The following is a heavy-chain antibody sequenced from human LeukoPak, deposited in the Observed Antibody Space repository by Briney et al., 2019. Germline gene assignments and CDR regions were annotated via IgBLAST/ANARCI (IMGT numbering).Heavy chain of an antibody. J-gene: IGHJ5*02. D-gene: IGHD3-10*01. CDR3: ARDDHYGLGSYGFDP. CDR1: GYSFTSYG. V-gene: IGHV1-18*01. Sequence: GASVKVSCKASGYSFTSYGISWVRQAPGQGLEWMGWISAYNGKTNYAQKLQDRVTMTTDTSTSTAYMELMSLTSDDTAVYYCARDDHYGLGSYGFDPWGQGTLVTVSS. CDR2: ISAYNGKT.